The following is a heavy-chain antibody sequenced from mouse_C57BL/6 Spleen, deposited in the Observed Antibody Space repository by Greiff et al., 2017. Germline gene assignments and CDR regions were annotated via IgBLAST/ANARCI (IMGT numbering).Heavy chain of an antibody. CDR3: AREGDSPYAMGY. D-gene: IGHD3-3*01. V-gene: IGHV5-16*01. J-gene: IGHJ4*01. CDR1: GFTFSDYY. Sequence: EVQLVESEGGLVQPGSSMKLSCTASGFTFSDYYMAWVRQVPEKGLEWVANINYDGSSTYYLDSLKSRFIISRDNARNILYLQMSSLKSEDTATYYCAREGDSPYAMGYWGQGTSVTVSS. CDR2: INYDGSST.